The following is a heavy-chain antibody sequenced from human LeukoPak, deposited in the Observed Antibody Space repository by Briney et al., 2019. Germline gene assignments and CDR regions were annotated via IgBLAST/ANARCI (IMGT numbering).Heavy chain of an antibody. CDR2: IYYSGST. D-gene: IGHD3-22*01. Sequence: SQTLSLTCTVSGGSIGSGGYYWSWIRQHPGKGLEWIGYIYYSGSTYYNPSLKSRVTISVDTSKNQFSLKLSSVTAADTAVYYCARADITNYYDTWFDPWGQGTLVTVSS. V-gene: IGHV4-31*03. CDR3: ARADITNYYDTWFDP. J-gene: IGHJ5*02. CDR1: GGSIGSGGYY.